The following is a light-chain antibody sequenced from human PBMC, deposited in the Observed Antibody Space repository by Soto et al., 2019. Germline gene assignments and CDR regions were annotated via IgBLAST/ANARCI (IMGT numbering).Light chain of an antibody. V-gene: IGKV3-15*01. Sequence: EIVMTQSPATLSVSPGERATLSCRASQSVSSNLAWYQQKPGQAPRLVIYGASTRSTGIPARVSGSGSGTEFTLTISRMQSEDFAFYFCQQYNKWSPCTFCQGTKLEIK. J-gene: IGKJ2*02. CDR1: QSVSSN. CDR2: GAS. CDR3: QQYNKWSPCT.